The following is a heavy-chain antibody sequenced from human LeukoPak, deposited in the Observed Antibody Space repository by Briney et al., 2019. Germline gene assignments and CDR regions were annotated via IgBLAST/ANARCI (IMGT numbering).Heavy chain of an antibody. J-gene: IGHJ4*02. Sequence: GGSLRLSCAASGFTVSSNYMSWVRQGPGKGLECVSVISNDGDAYYADSVKGRFTISRDTSKNTVSLQMNSLRAEDTAVYYCAGDKTTGGWYEFDYWGQGTLVTVSS. CDR2: ISNDGDA. V-gene: IGHV3-53*01. D-gene: IGHD6-19*01. CDR3: AGDKTTGGWYEFDY. CDR1: GFTVSSNY.